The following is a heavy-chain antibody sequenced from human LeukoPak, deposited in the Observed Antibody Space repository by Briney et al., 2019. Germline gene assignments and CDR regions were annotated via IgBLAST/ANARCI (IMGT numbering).Heavy chain of an antibody. V-gene: IGHV4-34*01. CDR3: ARGVLYYFDY. Sequence: SETLSLTCAVYGGSFSGYYWSWIRQPPGKGLEWIGEINHSGSTNYNPSLKSRVTISVDTSKNQFTLKLSSVTAADTAVYYCARGVLYYFDYWGQGTLVTVSS. J-gene: IGHJ4*02. CDR2: INHSGST. CDR1: GGSFSGYY.